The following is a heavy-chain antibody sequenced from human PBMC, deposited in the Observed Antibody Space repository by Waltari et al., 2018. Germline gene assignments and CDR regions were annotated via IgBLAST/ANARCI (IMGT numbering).Heavy chain of an antibody. CDR2: IYQSGST. V-gene: IGHV4-38-2*02. Sequence: QVQLQESGPGLVKPSETLSLTCTVSGYSISSGFYWGWIRQPPGKGLDWIGSIYQSGSTYYNPSLNSRVTISVDKSYNQFSLKLSSVTAADTAVYYCAGGSGPFGYWGQGTLVTVSS. J-gene: IGHJ4*02. CDR3: AGGSGPFGY. CDR1: GYSISSGFY. D-gene: IGHD3-16*01.